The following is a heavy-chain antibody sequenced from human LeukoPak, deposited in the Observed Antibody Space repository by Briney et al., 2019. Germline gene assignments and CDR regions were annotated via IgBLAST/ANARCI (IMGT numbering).Heavy chain of an antibody. CDR1: GFTFSSYG. CDR2: IRYDGSNK. J-gene: IGHJ6*03. D-gene: IGHD6-19*01. V-gene: IGHV3-30*02. Sequence: GESLRLSCAASGFTFSSYGMHWVRQAPGKGLEWVAFIRYDGSNKYYADSVKGRFTISRDNSKNTLYLQMNSLRAEDTAVYYCAKDSVASSGWLAYYYYMDVWGKGTTVTISS. CDR3: AKDSVASSGWLAYYYYMDV.